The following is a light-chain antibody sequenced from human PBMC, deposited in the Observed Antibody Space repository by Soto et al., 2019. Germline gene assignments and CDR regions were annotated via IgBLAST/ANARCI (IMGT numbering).Light chain of an antibody. CDR2: AAS. V-gene: IGKV1-27*01. CDR1: QGISHY. CDR3: QSYNRAPWT. J-gene: IGKJ1*01. Sequence: DIQMTQSPSPLSASVGDRVTITCRASQGISHYLAWYQQKPGKVPKLLIYAASTLQSGVPSRFSGSGSGTDFTLTISSLQPEDAATYYCQSYNRAPWTFGQGTKVEIK.